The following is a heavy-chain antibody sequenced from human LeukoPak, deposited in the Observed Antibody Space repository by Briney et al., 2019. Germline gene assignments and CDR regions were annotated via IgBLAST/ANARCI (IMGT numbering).Heavy chain of an antibody. CDR2: IYTSGGT. Sequence: SETLSLTCTVSGDSISGYYWSWIRQPAGKGLEWIGRIYTSGGTNYNPSLKSRVTISVDKSKNQFSLKLSSVTAADTAVYYCARGEGRYSGYDSYYYMDVWGTRTTVTVSS. CDR1: GDSISGYY. V-gene: IGHV4-4*07. J-gene: IGHJ6*03. CDR3: ARGEGRYSGYDSYYYMDV. D-gene: IGHD5-12*01.